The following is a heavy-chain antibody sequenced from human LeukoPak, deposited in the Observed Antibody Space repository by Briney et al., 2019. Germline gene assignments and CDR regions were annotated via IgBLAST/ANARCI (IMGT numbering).Heavy chain of an antibody. D-gene: IGHD4-17*01. Sequence: GGSLRLSCAASGFTFSSYGMSWVRQAPGKGLEWVSAISGSGGSTYYADSVKGRFTISRDSPKNTLYLQMNSLRAEDTAVYYCANLYPTVTTNDYWGQGTLVTVSS. CDR2: ISGSGGST. CDR1: GFTFSSYG. J-gene: IGHJ4*02. V-gene: IGHV3-23*01. CDR3: ANLYPTVTTNDY.